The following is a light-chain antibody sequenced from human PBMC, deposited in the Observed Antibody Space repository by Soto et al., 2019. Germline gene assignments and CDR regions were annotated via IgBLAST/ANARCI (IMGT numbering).Light chain of an antibody. CDR3: SSFAGNTNLV. V-gene: IGLV2-8*01. CDR2: EVS. CDR1: SSDVGGYNY. J-gene: IGLJ2*01. Sequence: QSVLTQPPSASGSPGQSVTISCTGTSSDVGGYNYVSWYQQHPGEAPKLMISEVSKRPSGVPDRFSGSKSGNTASLTVSGLQAEDAADYYCSSFAGNTNLVFGGGTKLTVL.